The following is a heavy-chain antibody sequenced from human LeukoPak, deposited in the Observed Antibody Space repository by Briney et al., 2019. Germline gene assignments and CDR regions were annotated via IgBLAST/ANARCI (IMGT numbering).Heavy chain of an antibody. CDR1: GFTFSSYG. Sequence: PGGSLRLSCAASGFTFSSYGTHWVRQAPGKGLEWVAVISYDGSNKYYADSVKGRFTISRDNSKNTLYLQMNSLRAEDTAVYYCAKDLYGAGVLDYWGQGTLVTVSS. J-gene: IGHJ4*02. D-gene: IGHD2/OR15-2a*01. CDR3: AKDLYGAGVLDY. V-gene: IGHV3-30*18. CDR2: ISYDGSNK.